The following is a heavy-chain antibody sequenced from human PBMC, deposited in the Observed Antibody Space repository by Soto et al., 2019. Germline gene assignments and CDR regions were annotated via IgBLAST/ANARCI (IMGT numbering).Heavy chain of an antibody. Sequence: EVQLVESGGGLIQPGGSLRLSCAASGFAFSTYSRNWVRQAPGKGLEWLSYISSSSNTITYADSVRGRFTVSRDNAKNSLYLQMNSLRDEDTAVYYCARVAVVAANSPPYHYTALDVWGQGTTVTVSS. V-gene: IGHV3-48*02. CDR2: ISSSSNTI. CDR3: ARVAVVAANSPPYHYTALDV. CDR1: GFAFSTYS. J-gene: IGHJ6*02. D-gene: IGHD2-15*01.